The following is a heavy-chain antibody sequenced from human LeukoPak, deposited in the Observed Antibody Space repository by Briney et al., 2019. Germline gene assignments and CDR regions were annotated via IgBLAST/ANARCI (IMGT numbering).Heavy chain of an antibody. D-gene: IGHD2-15*01. V-gene: IGHV3-21*01. Sequence: GGSLRLSCAASGFTFSSYSMNWVRQAPGKGLEWVSSISSSSSTYIHYADALKGRFTISRDNAKNSLFLQMNSLRAEDTAVYYCPRKGATPSASHFDYWGQGTLVTVSS. CDR1: GFTFSSYS. J-gene: IGHJ4*02. CDR2: ISSSSSTYI. CDR3: PRKGATPSASHFDY.